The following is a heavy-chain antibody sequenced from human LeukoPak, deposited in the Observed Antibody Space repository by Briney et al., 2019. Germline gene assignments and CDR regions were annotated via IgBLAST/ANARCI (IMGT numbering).Heavy chain of an antibody. J-gene: IGHJ3*02. D-gene: IGHD1-14*01. V-gene: IGHV3-15*01. CDR1: GFTFSNAW. Sequence: PGGSLRLSCAASGFTFSNAWMSWVRQAPGKGLEWVGRIKSKTDGGTTDYAAPVKGRFTISRDDSKNTLYLQMNSLRAEDTAVYYCASGDRTGGDAFDIWGQGTMVTVSS. CDR3: ASGDRTGGDAFDI. CDR2: IKSKTDGGTT.